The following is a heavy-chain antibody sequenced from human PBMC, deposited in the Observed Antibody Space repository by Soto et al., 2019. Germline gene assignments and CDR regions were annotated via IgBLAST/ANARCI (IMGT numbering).Heavy chain of an antibody. CDR3: ARELGISAAAAGY. D-gene: IGHD6-13*01. Sequence: PSETLSLTCTVSGGSISSGDYYWSWIRQPPGKGLEWIGYIYYSGSTYYNPSLKSRVAISVDTSKNQFSLKLSSVTAADTAVYYCARELGISAAAAGYWGQGTLVTVSS. J-gene: IGHJ4*02. V-gene: IGHV4-30-4*01. CDR1: GGSISSGDYY. CDR2: IYYSGST.